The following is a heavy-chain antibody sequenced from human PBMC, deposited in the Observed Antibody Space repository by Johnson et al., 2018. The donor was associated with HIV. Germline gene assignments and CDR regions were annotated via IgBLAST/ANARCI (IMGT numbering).Heavy chain of an antibody. J-gene: IGHJ3*02. CDR3: ARVEPIRRAIDAFDI. CDR1: GFTFSHYW. Sequence: MLLVASGGGLVQPGGSLRLSCAASGFTFSHYWMSWVRQAPGKGLEWVANIKQDGSEKYYVDSVKGRFTISSDNAKNSLYLQLNSLRAEDTAVYYCARVEPIRRAIDAFDIWGQGTMVTVSS. CDR2: IKQDGSEK. V-gene: IGHV3-7*01.